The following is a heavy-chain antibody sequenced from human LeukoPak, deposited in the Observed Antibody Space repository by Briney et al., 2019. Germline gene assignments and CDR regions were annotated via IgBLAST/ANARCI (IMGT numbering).Heavy chain of an antibody. CDR1: GGSINSEPYY. Sequence: PSETLSLTCTVSGGSINSEPYYWSWIRHLPGRGLEWIGYIYYNGFTYSNPSLKSRLTMSVDTSKSQFSLKLSSVTAADTAVYYCARAHDFWSGSNSMDVWGQGATVTVSS. CDR2: IYYNGFT. V-gene: IGHV4-31*03. CDR3: ARAHDFWSGSNSMDV. J-gene: IGHJ6*02. D-gene: IGHD3-3*01.